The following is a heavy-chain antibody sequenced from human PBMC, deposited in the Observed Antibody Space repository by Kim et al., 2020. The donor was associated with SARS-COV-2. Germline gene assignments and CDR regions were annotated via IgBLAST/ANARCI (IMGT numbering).Heavy chain of an antibody. D-gene: IGHD3-10*01. CDR3: ARGFSNYYGSGSFFFDP. V-gene: IGHV4-31*02. J-gene: IGHJ5*02. Sequence: LKSRVTISVDTSKNQFSLKLSSVTAADTAVYYCARGFSNYYGSGSFFFDPWGQGTLVTVSS.